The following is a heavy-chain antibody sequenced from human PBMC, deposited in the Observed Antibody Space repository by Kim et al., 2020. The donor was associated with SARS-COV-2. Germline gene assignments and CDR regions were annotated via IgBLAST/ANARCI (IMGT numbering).Heavy chain of an antibody. D-gene: IGHD3-10*01. J-gene: IGHJ4*02. CDR2: INIADGNT. Sequence: ASVKVSCKASGYTFSHNGIDWVRQAPGQRLEWMGWINIADGNTDYSEKFYGRLTITRDISASASYLELSSLTSDDSGVYYCARGGPFSGSGSPFDFWGQGTPVTVSS. CDR3: ARGGPFSGSGSPFDF. CDR1: GYTFSHNG. V-gene: IGHV1-3*04.